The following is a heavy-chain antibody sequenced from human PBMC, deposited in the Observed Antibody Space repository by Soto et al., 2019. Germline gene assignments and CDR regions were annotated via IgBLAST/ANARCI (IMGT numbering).Heavy chain of an antibody. Sequence: SETLSLTCTVSGGSISSGGYYWSWIRQHPGKGLEWIGYIYYSGSTYYNPSLKSRVTISVDTSKNQFSLKLSSVTAADTAVYYCARRYSYGYGVVDYFDYWGQGTLVTVSS. J-gene: IGHJ4*02. CDR1: GGSISSGGYY. V-gene: IGHV4-31*03. CDR2: IYYSGST. CDR3: ARRYSYGYGVVDYFDY. D-gene: IGHD5-18*01.